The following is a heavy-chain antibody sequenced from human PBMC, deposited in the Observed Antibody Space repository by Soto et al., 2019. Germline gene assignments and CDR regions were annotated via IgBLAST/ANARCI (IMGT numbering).Heavy chain of an antibody. Sequence: GXSLRLSCAAAGFTFSTYAVHWFRQAPGKGLEWVAVISYDGSNKYCADSVKGRFTISRDNSKNTLYLQMNSLRAEDTALYYCAREYYEGNDYWGQGTLVTSPQ. CDR3: AREYYEGNDY. D-gene: IGHD3-16*01. CDR1: GFTFSTYA. CDR2: ISYDGSNK. J-gene: IGHJ4*02. V-gene: IGHV3-30-3*01.